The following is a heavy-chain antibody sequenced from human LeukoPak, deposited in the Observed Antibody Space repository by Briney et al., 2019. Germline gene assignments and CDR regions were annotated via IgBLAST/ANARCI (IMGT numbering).Heavy chain of an antibody. CDR1: GGSISSGSYY. CDR2: IYTSGST. J-gene: IGHJ6*03. Sequence: TLSLTCXVSGGSISSGSYYWSWIRQPAGKGLEWIGRIYTSGSTNYNPSLKSRVTISVDTSKNQFSLKLSSVTAADTAVYYCARVGPVYYYYMDVWGKGTTVTVSS. CDR3: ARVGPVYYYYMDV. V-gene: IGHV4-61*02. D-gene: IGHD3-16*01.